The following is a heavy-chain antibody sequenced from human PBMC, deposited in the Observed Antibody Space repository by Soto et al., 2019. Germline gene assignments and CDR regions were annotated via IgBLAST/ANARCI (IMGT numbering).Heavy chain of an antibody. CDR1: GGSISSYY. V-gene: IGHV4-59*01. D-gene: IGHD2-15*01. Sequence: SETLSLTCTVSGGSISSYYWSWIRQPPGKGLLLICYIYYSGSIIYNPSLKSRVTISVDTSKNQFSLKLSSVTAADTAVYYCSREGFVCSGGSCYSNYFDYWGQGTLVTVSS. CDR3: SREGFVCSGGSCYSNYFDY. CDR2: IYYSGSI. J-gene: IGHJ4*02.